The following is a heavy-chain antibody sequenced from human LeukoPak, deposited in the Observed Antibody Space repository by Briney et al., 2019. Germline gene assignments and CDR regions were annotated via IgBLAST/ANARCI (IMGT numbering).Heavy chain of an antibody. CDR2: ISSSSRTI. CDR3: ARRSSPDYYNSGTNYLFDY. CDR1: GFTFSTYS. D-gene: IGHD3-10*01. Sequence: PGGSLRLSCAVSGFTFSTYSMSWVRQCPGKGLESVSYISSSSRTIYYADSVKGRFTISRDNAKNSVSLQMNSLRAEDTAVYYCARRSSPDYYNSGTNYLFDYWGQGTLVTVSS. V-gene: IGHV3-48*01. J-gene: IGHJ4*02.